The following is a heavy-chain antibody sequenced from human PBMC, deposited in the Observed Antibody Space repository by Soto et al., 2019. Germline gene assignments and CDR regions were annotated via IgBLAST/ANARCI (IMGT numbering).Heavy chain of an antibody. D-gene: IGHD2-15*01. CDR2: IIPILGIA. Sequence: ASVKVSCKASGGTFSSYTISWVRQAPGQGLEWMGRIIPILGIANYAQKFQGRVTITADKSTSTAYMELSSLRSEDTAVYYCAIGYCSGGSCYGPYLDFDYWGQGTLVTVSS. CDR3: AIGYCSGGSCYGPYLDFDY. V-gene: IGHV1-69*02. CDR1: GGTFSSYT. J-gene: IGHJ4*02.